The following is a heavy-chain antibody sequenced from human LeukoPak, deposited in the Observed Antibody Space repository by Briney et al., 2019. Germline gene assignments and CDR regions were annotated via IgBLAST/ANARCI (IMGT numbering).Heavy chain of an antibody. J-gene: IGHJ6*03. Sequence: GGSLRLSCAASGFTVSSNYMSWVRQAPGKGLEWVSVIYSGGSTYYADSVKGRFTISRDNSKNTLYLQMNSLRAEDTAVYYCARAPDAAAKGRYYYYYYMDVWGKGTTVTVSS. CDR1: GFTVSSNY. CDR3: ARAPDAAAKGRYYYYYYMDV. CDR2: IYSGGST. D-gene: IGHD2-15*01. V-gene: IGHV3-66*01.